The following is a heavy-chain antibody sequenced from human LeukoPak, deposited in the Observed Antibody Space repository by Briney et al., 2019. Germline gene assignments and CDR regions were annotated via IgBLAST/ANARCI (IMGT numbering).Heavy chain of an antibody. V-gene: IGHV4-34*01. CDR2: INHSGST. D-gene: IGHD2-2*01. CDR3: ARQGYCISTSCPGNAFDI. J-gene: IGHJ3*02. CDR1: GGSISGYY. Sequence: PSETLSLTCTVSGGSISGYYWSWIRQPPGKGLEWIGEINHSGSTNYNPSLRSRVTISVDTSKNQFSLKLSSVTAADTAVYYCARQGYCISTSCPGNAFDIWGQGTMVTVSS.